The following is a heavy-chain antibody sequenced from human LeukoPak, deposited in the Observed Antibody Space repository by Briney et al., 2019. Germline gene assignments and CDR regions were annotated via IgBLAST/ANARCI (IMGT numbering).Heavy chain of an antibody. CDR2: SRNKANGYTT. V-gene: IGHV3-72*01. CDR3: TRGYYFDY. Sequence: PGGSLRLSCAVSGFTFSDTHMDWVRQAPGKGLEWVGRSRNKANGYTTEYAASVKGRFTISRDDSKNSLFLQMNSLKAVDTAVYYCTRGYYFDYWGQGTLVTVSS. CDR1: GFTFSDTH. J-gene: IGHJ4*02.